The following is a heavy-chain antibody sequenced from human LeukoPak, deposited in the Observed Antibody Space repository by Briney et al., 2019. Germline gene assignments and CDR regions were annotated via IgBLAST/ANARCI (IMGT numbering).Heavy chain of an antibody. J-gene: IGHJ5*02. V-gene: IGHV4-59*11. CDR1: GASMTNHY. CDR2: IYYSGIT. CDR3: ARPLGYCSSTSCSNWFDP. Sequence: SETLSLTCTLSGASMTNHYWSWVRQPPGKGLEWIAYIYYSGITNYNPSLKSRVTISVDTSKNQFSLKLSSVTAADTAVYYCARPLGYCSSTSCSNWFDPWGQGTLVTVSS. D-gene: IGHD2-2*01.